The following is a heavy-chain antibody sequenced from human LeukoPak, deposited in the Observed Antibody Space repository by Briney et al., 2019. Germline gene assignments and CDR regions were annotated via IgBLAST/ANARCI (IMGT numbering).Heavy chain of an antibody. CDR3: ASIARYYYDSSGYSVALDY. CDR1: GYSISSGYY. CDR2: IYYSGST. Sequence: SETLSLTCAVSGYSISSGYYWGWIRQPPGKGLEWIGSIYYSGSTYYNPSLKSRVTISVDTSKNQFSLKLSSVTAADTAVYYCASIARYYYDSSGYSVALDYWGQGTLVTVSS. D-gene: IGHD3-22*01. V-gene: IGHV4-38-2*01. J-gene: IGHJ4*02.